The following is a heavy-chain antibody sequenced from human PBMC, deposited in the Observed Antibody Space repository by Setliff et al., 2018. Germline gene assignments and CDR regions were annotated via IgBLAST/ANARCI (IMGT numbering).Heavy chain of an antibody. CDR1: GYTFSDYY. D-gene: IGHD3-22*01. V-gene: IGHV1-2*02. Sequence: ASVKVSCKTSGYTFSDYYMYWVRQAPGQGLEWMGWINPKSGGAHYAQKFRGRVTMSRETSISTDYMELSRLTSDDTAVYYCARGGIYNYVSSAYFDLWGQGSMVTVSS. CDR3: ARGGIYNYVSSAYFDL. CDR2: INPKSGGA. J-gene: IGHJ3*01.